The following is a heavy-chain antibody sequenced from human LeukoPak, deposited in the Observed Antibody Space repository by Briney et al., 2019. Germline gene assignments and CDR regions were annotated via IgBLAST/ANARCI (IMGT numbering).Heavy chain of an antibody. D-gene: IGHD1-26*01. V-gene: IGHV1-69*04. CDR2: IIPIFGIA. Sequence: ASVKVSCEASGGTFSSYAISWVRQAPGQGLEWMGRIIPIFGIANYAQKFQGRVTITADKPTSTAYMELSSLRSEDTAVYYCARALGSGSYSGYDAFDIWGQGTMVTVSS. CDR1: GGTFSSYA. CDR3: ARALGSGSYSGYDAFDI. J-gene: IGHJ3*02.